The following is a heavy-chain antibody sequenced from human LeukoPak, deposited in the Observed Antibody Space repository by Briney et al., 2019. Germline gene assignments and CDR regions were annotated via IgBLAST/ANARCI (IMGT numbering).Heavy chain of an antibody. CDR1: GGTFSSYA. Sequence: SVKVSCKASGGTFSSYAISWVRQAPGQGLEWMGGIIPIFGTANYAQKFQGRVTITADKSTSTAYMELSSLRSEDTAVYYCAKYSGAGVGATGSFDDYWGQGTLVTVSS. V-gene: IGHV1-69*06. D-gene: IGHD1-26*01. CDR2: IIPIFGTA. J-gene: IGHJ4*02. CDR3: AKYSGAGVGATGSFDDY.